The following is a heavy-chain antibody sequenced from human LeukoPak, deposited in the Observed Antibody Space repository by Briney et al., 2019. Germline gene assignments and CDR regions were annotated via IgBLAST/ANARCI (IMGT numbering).Heavy chain of an antibody. Sequence: GGSLRLSCAASGFTFSNAWMSWVRQAPGKGLQWVSYISGSGSTIYYADSVKGRFTISRDNAKNSLYLQMNSLRAEDTAVYYCARVGIRDAFDIWGQGTMVTVSS. J-gene: IGHJ3*02. V-gene: IGHV3-11*04. CDR2: ISGSGSTI. D-gene: IGHD3-10*01. CDR3: ARVGIRDAFDI. CDR1: GFTFSNAW.